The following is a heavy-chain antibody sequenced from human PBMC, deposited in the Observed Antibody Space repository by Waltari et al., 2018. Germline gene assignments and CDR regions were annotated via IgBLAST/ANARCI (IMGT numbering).Heavy chain of an antibody. CDR3: ARDRGRGLYLDS. J-gene: IGHJ4*02. V-gene: IGHV4-4*02. Sequence: QLQLQQSGPGLVKPSESLFLSCAVSGASVSTTYWWSWVRQPPGKGLEWIGQIHGTGKTNYNPSLESRVTVSMDTSNNQFSLRVTSPTAADTAVYFCARDRGRGLYLDSWGQGTLVTVS. CDR2: IHGTGKT. D-gene: IGHD1-26*01. CDR1: GASVSTTYW.